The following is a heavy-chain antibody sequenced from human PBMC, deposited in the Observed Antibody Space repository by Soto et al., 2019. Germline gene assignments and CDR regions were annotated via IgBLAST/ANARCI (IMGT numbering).Heavy chain of an antibody. CDR3: AGFSSGTYLFDL. V-gene: IGHV4-61*01. CDR2: IYYSGSA. Sequence: PSETLSLTCTVSGGSVSSGSYYWSLIRQPPGKGLEWIGYIYYSGSANYNPSLKSRVTLSVDTSKPQFSLKLSSGTAADTAVYYCAGFSSGTYLFDLWGQGTPVTVSS. D-gene: IGHD1-26*01. J-gene: IGHJ5*02. CDR1: GGSVSSGSYY.